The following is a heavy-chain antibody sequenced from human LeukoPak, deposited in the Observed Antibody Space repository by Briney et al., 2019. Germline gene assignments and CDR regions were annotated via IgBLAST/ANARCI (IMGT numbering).Heavy chain of an antibody. J-gene: IGHJ5*02. D-gene: IGHD3-22*01. Sequence: ASVKVSCKASGYTFTSYGISWVRQAPGQGLEWMGWMNPNSGNTGYAQKFQGRVTMTRNTSISTAYMELSSLRSEDTAVYYCASGARSSGYYSGAFDPWGQGTLVTVSS. CDR2: MNPNSGNT. CDR3: ASGARSSGYYSGAFDP. CDR1: GYTFTSYG. V-gene: IGHV1-8*02.